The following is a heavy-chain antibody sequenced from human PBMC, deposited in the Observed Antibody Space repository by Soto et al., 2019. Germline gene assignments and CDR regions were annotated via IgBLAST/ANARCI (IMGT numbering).Heavy chain of an antibody. Sequence: QVQLQESGPGLVKPSETLSLTCTVSGGSISSYYWSWIRQPPGKGLEWIGYIYYSGSTNYNPSLKSRVTISVDTSKNQFSLKLSSVTAADTAVYYCARHSPGYCSSTSCYVAHAFDIWGQGTMVTVSS. J-gene: IGHJ3*02. CDR3: ARHSPGYCSSTSCYVAHAFDI. V-gene: IGHV4-59*08. D-gene: IGHD2-2*01. CDR2: IYYSGST. CDR1: GGSISSYY.